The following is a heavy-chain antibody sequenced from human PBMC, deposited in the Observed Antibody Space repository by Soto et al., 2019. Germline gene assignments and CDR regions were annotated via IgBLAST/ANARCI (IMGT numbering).Heavy chain of an antibody. J-gene: IGHJ4*02. D-gene: IGHD2-21*01. CDR1: GGSISSYY. Sequence: PSETLSLTCTVSGGSISSYYWSWIRQPPGKGLEWIGYIYYSGSTNYSPSLKSRVTISVDTSKNQFSLKLSSVTATDTAVYYCASHDCGDPFFDYWGQGTLVTVSS. V-gene: IGHV4-59*01. CDR2: IYYSGST. CDR3: ASHDCGDPFFDY.